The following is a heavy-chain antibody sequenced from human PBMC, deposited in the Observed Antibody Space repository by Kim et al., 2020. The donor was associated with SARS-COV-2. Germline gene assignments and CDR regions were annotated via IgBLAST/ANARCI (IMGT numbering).Heavy chain of an antibody. CDR2: VYYTGDT. V-gene: IGHV4-39*01. D-gene: IGHD3-10*01. Sequence: SETLSLTCTVSGGSISTAFYWGWIRQPPGKGLERIGSVYYTGDTYYSPSLKGRVTIYVDTSKNQFSLDVNSVTAADTAMYYCARPSSRFGDYALWGQGTLVTVFS. CDR3: ARPSSRFGDYAL. J-gene: IGHJ4*02. CDR1: GGSISTAFY.